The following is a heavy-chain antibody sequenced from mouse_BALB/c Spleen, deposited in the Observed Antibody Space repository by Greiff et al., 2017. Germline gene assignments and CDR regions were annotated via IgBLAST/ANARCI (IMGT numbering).Heavy chain of an antibody. CDR3: ARPTATDYAMDY. J-gene: IGHJ4*01. V-gene: IGHV5-17*02. CDR2: ISSGSSTI. D-gene: IGHD1-2*01. Sequence: EVMLVESGGGLVQPGGSRKLSCAASGFTFSSFGMHWVRQAPEKGLEWVAYISSGSSTIYYADTVKGRFTISRDNPKNTLFLQMTSLRSEDTAMYYCARPTATDYAMDYWGQGTSVTVSS. CDR1: GFTFSSFG.